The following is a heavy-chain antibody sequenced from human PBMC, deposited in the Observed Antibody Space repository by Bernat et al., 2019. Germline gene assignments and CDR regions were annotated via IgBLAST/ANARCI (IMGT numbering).Heavy chain of an antibody. CDR1: GFSFSGYG. V-gene: IGHV3-33*01. CDR2: IWSGGSNK. J-gene: IGHJ3*02. CDR3: ARDFLGRRMLPGASDI. D-gene: IGHD3-3*01. Sequence: QVQLVESGGGVFQPGRSLTLSCAASGFSFSGYGMHWVRQAPGKGLEWVAVIWSGGSNKYYADFVKGRFTISRDNSQNTLLLQMNSLRAEDTAVYFCARDFLGRRMLPGASDIWGQGTMVTVSS.